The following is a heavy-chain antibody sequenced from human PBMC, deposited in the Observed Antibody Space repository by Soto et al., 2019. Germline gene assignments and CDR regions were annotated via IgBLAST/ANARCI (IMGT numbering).Heavy chain of an antibody. Sequence: QVQLVQSGAEVKKPGASVKVSCKASGYTFTSYYMHWVRQAPGQGLEWMGIINPSGGGTSYAQKFQGRVTMTRDTSTSTVYMELSSLRSEDTAVYYCARHPSIVVVISYGMDVWGQGTTVTVSS. CDR1: GYTFTSYY. V-gene: IGHV1-46*01. CDR3: ARHPSIVVVISYGMDV. J-gene: IGHJ6*02. CDR2: INPSGGGT. D-gene: IGHD3-22*01.